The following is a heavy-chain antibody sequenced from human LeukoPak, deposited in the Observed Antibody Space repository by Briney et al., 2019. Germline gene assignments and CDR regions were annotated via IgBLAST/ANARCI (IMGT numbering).Heavy chain of an antibody. V-gene: IGHV3-73*01. D-gene: IGHD2-21*01. Sequence: GGSLRLSCTASGFTFSGSAMHWVRQASGKGLEWVGRIRSKANSYATAYAASVKGRFTISRDDSKNTAYLQMNSLKTEDTAVYYCAKDHIVVVRQGAFDIWGQGTMVTVSS. J-gene: IGHJ3*02. CDR2: IRSKANSYAT. CDR1: GFTFSGSA. CDR3: AKDHIVVVRQGAFDI.